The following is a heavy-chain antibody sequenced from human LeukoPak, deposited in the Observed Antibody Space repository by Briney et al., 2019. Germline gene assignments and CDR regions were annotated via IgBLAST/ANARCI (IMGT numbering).Heavy chain of an antibody. J-gene: IGHJ4*02. CDR1: GFTFSSYA. CDR2: ISSNGGST. D-gene: IGHD2-15*01. Sequence: PGGSLRLSCAASGFTFSSYAMHWVRQAPGKGLEYVSAISSNGGSTYYANSVKGRFTISRDNSKNTLYLQMGSLRAEDMAVYYCAREYCSGGSCYQERWFDYWGQGTLVTVSS. CDR3: AREYCSGGSCYQERWFDY. V-gene: IGHV3-64*01.